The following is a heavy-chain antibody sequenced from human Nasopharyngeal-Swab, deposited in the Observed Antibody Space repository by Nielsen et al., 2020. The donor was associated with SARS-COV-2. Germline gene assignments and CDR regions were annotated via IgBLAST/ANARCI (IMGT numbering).Heavy chain of an antibody. V-gene: IGHV1-2*06. J-gene: IGHJ4*02. CDR2: INPNSGGT. Sequence: WGRQAPGQGLEWMGRINPNSGGTNHAQKFQGRVTMTRDTSISTAYMELSRLRSDDTAVYYCARLEWEPQYWGQGTLVTVSS. D-gene: IGHD1-26*01. CDR3: ARLEWEPQY.